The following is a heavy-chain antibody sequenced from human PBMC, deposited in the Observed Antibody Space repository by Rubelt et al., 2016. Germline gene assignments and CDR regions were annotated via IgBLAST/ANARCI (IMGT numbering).Heavy chain of an antibody. J-gene: IGHJ4*02. CDR1: GGSFSGYY. V-gene: IGHV4-34*01. D-gene: IGHD5-18*01. Sequence: QVQLQQWGAGLLKPSETLSLTCAVYGGSFSGYYWSWIRQPPGKGLEWIGEINHSGSTNYNPSLKGRVTISVDTSKNQFSLKRSSVTAADTAVYYCARGRWIQLWSERRAFDYWGQGTLVTVSS. CDR2: INHSGST. CDR3: ARGRWIQLWSERRAFDY.